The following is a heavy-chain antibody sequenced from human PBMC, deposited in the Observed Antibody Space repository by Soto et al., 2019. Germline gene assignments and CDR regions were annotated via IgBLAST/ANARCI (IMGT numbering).Heavy chain of an antibody. CDR3: ARPTTPEGDYYGMDV. Sequence: QVQLVQSGAEVKKPGASVEVSCKASGYTFTSYYMHWVRQAPGQGLEWMGIINPSGGSTSYAQKFQGRVTMTRDTSTSTVYMELSSLTSEDTAVYYCARPTTPEGDYYGMDVWGQGTTVTVSS. V-gene: IGHV1-46*01. CDR1: GYTFTSYY. J-gene: IGHJ6*02. CDR2: INPSGGST. D-gene: IGHD1-26*01.